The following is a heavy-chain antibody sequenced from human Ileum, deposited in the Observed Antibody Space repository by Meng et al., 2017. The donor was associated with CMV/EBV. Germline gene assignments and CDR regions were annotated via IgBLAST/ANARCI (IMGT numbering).Heavy chain of an antibody. CDR3: ARLNWFGDRYFDY. D-gene: IGHD3-10*01. CDR1: GGSLSSSNYY. CDR2: IYYSGST. V-gene: IGHV4-39*01. Sequence: SGGSLSSSNYYWGWLRQPPGKGLESIGIIYYSGSTYYNPSLKSRVTISVDTSKSQFSLRLSSVTAADTAVYYCARLNWFGDRYFDYWGQGTLVTVSS. J-gene: IGHJ4*02.